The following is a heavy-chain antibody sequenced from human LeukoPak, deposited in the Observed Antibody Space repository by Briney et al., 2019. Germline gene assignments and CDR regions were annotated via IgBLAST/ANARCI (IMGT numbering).Heavy chain of an antibody. V-gene: IGHV3-23*01. CDR1: GFTFANYA. D-gene: IGHD4-23*01. CDR3: AKGGYGGNSGRYFDL. Sequence: GGSLRLSCAASGFTFANYAMTWVRQAPGKGLEWVSFISGSDGTTYHADSVKGRFTISTDNSKSTLYLQMNSLRAEDTAVYLCAKGGYGGNSGRYFDLWGRGTLVTVSS. CDR2: ISGSDGTT. J-gene: IGHJ2*01.